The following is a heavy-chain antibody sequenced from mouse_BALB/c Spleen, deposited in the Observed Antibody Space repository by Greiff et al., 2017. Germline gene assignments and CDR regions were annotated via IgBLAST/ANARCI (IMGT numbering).Heavy chain of an antibody. D-gene: IGHD1-1*01. CDR2: ISIYYDNT. Sequence: QVHVKQSGPELVRPGESVKISCKGSGYTFTDYAMHWVKQSHAKSLEWIGVISIYYDNTNYNQKFKGKATMTVDKSSSTAYMELARLTSEDSAIYYCATEYYGSSYFYFDYWGQGTTLTVSS. V-gene: IGHV1-67*01. CDR1: GYTFTDYA. J-gene: IGHJ2*01. CDR3: ATEYYGSSYFYFDY.